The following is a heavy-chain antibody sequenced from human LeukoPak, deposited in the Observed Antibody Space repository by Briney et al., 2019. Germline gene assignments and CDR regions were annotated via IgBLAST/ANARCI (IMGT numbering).Heavy chain of an antibody. CDR2: ISSSSSTI. CDR3: ARYEQLATYYYYGMDV. J-gene: IGHJ6*02. D-gene: IGHD6-6*01. Sequence: PGGSLRLSCAASGFTFSSYSMNWVRQAPGKGLEWVSYISSSSSTIYYADSVKGRFTISRDNAKNSLYLQMNSLRDEDTAVYYRARYEQLATYYYYGMDVWGQGTTVTVSS. V-gene: IGHV3-48*02. CDR1: GFTFSSYS.